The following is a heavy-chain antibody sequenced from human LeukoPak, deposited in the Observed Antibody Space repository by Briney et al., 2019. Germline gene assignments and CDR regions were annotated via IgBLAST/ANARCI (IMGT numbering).Heavy chain of an antibody. CDR2: KDYSGST. Sequence: SETLSLTCTVSGGSISRYYWSWIRQPPGKGLEWIGYKDYSGSTNYNRSLKSRVTISVDTSKNQFSLKLSSVTAADTAIYYCARSPTKRVTEDYWGQGTLVTVSS. J-gene: IGHJ4*02. D-gene: IGHD5-18*01. CDR1: GGSISRYY. CDR3: ARSPTKRVTEDY. V-gene: IGHV4-59*12.